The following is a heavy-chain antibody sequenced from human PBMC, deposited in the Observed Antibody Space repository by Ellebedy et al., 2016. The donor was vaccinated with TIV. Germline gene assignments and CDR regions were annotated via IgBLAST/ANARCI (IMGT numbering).Heavy chain of an antibody. CDR1: GYTFTGQY. CDR3: ARDGASDGSGNYHNLWGFDN. CDR2: ISTINDNT. J-gene: IGHJ4*02. V-gene: IGHV1-18*01. Sequence: ASVKVSXXASGYTFTGQYMHWVRQAPGQGLEWMGWISTINDNTVYAQKAQGRVTMTTDTSTSTAYMKLRSLTSDDTAVYFCARDGASDGSGNYHNLWGFDNWGQGTLVTVSS. D-gene: IGHD3-10*01.